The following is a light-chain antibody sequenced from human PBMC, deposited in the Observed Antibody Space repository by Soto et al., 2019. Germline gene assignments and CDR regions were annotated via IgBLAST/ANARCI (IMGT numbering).Light chain of an antibody. CDR1: RSVSSSY. CDR2: GAS. Sequence: EIVLTQSAGTLSLYPGERVTLFCRASRSVSSSYVAWYQQKPGQPPRLLIYGASSRATGIPDRFSGSGSGTVFTLTISRLEPEDFAVYFCQQYGRSRLTFARGSKV. CDR3: QQYGRSRLT. V-gene: IGKV3-20*01. J-gene: IGKJ4*02.